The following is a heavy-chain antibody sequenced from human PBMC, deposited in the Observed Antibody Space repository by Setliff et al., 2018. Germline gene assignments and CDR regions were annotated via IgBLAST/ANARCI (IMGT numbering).Heavy chain of an antibody. J-gene: IGHJ6*03. CDR3: ARARVGATKLSVYYMDV. Sequence: SETLSLTCTVSGFSINSGTHFWGWIRQPPGKGLEWIGRIHYSGNTYYNASLKSRVIISVDTAQNQFSLSLSSVTAADTAVYYCARARVGATKLSVYYMDVWGKGTTVTVSS. D-gene: IGHD1-26*01. CDR1: GFSINSGTHF. V-gene: IGHV4-39*01. CDR2: IHYSGNT.